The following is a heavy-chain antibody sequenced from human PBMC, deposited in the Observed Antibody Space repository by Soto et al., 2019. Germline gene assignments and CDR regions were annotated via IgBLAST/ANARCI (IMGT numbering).Heavy chain of an antibody. Sequence: PSETLSLTCTVSGGSIRSYYWNWIRQPPGKGLEWIESIHYSGSTDYNLSLKSRLTMSVDTSKNQFSLKLSSVTAADTAVYYCARGADPYYDSSGYFDPWGQGTLVTVSS. CDR1: GGSIRSYY. V-gene: IGHV4-59*01. CDR2: IHYSGST. D-gene: IGHD3-22*01. CDR3: ARGADPYYDSSGYFDP. J-gene: IGHJ5*02.